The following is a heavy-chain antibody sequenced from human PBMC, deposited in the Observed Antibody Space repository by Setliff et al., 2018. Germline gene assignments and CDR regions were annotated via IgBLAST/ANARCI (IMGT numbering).Heavy chain of an antibody. CDR2: IYSSGST. J-gene: IGHJ4*02. D-gene: IGHD2-21*01. V-gene: IGHV4-30-4*08. CDR1: GGSISSGDYY. CDR3: ARHSSTGAFDF. Sequence: SETLSLTCTVSGGSISSGDYYWSWIRQPPGKGLEWIGYIYSSGSTYYNPSLKSRVTVSIDTSKNQFSLKINSVTAADTAVYYCARHSSTGAFDFWGQGTLVTVSS.